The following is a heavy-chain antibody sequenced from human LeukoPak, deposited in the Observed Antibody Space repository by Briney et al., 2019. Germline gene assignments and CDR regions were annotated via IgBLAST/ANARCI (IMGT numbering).Heavy chain of an antibody. CDR3: ARDLRGYCSSTSCYRGSYYYGMDV. J-gene: IGHJ6*02. D-gene: IGHD2-2*02. Sequence: GASVKVSCKASGYTFTSYGISWVRQAPGQGLEWMGWISAYNGNTNYAQKLQGRVTMTTDTSTSTAYMELRSLRSDDTAVYYCARDLRGYCSSTSCYRGSYYYGMDVWGQGTTATVSS. V-gene: IGHV1-18*01. CDR2: ISAYNGNT. CDR1: GYTFTSYG.